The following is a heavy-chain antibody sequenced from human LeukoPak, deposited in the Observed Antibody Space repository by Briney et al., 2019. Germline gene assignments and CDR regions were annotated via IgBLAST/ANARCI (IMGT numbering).Heavy chain of an antibody. J-gene: IGHJ5*02. Sequence: SETLSLTCAVYGGSFSGYYWSWLRQPPGKRLEWIGEINHSGSTNYNPSLKSRVTISVDTSKNQFSLKLSSVTAADTAVYYCARGRGRWLQFNWFDPWGQGTLVTVSS. CDR2: INHSGST. CDR3: ARGRGRWLQFNWFDP. CDR1: GGSFSGYY. V-gene: IGHV4-34*01. D-gene: IGHD5-24*01.